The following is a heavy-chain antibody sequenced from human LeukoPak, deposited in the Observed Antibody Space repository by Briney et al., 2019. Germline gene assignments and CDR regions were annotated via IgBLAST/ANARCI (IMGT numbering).Heavy chain of an antibody. D-gene: IGHD1-26*01. Sequence: GGSLRLSCAASGFSFDYYGMHWVRQAPGKGLEWVSAISGSGGSTYYADSVKGRFTISRDNSKNTLYLQMNSLRAEDTAVYYCGKNRYSGSLSPFDIWGQGPMVTVSS. CDR1: GFSFDYYG. CDR2: ISGSGGST. V-gene: IGHV3-23*01. CDR3: GKNRYSGSLSPFDI. J-gene: IGHJ3*02.